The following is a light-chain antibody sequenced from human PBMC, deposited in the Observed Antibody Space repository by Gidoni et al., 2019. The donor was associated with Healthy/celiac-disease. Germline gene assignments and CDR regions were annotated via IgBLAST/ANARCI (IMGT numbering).Light chain of an antibody. J-gene: IGKJ1*01. CDR3: QQYNNWPWT. CDR2: GAS. V-gene: IGKV3D-15*01. Sequence: EIVMTQSPATLSVSPGERATLSCRASQSVSSNLAWYQQKPGQAPRLLIYGASTRATGIPARFSGSGSGTEFTLTISSLQPEDFAVYYCQQYNNWPWTFXXXTKVEIK. CDR1: QSVSSN.